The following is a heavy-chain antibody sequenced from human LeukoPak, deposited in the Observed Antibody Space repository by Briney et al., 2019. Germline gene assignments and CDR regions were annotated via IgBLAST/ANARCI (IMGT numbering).Heavy chain of an antibody. V-gene: IGHV5-51*01. CDR3: ATAYNSDY. CDR1: GYPFANHW. CDR2: MYPGDSDI. Sequence: VESLKISFKASGYPFANHWIGWVRQMPGKGLDWMAIMYPGDSDIRYSPSFQGQVTISADRSITTAYLQWNSLKASDTAIYYCATAYNSDYWGQGTLVTVSS. D-gene: IGHD1-14*01. J-gene: IGHJ4*02.